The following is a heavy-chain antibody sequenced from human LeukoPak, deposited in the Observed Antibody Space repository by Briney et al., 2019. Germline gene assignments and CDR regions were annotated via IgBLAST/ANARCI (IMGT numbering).Heavy chain of an antibody. D-gene: IGHD4-17*01. V-gene: IGHV1-69*13. CDR1: GYTFTSSA. J-gene: IGHJ4*02. CDR2: IIPIFGTA. Sequence: SVNVSCKASGYTFTSSAMNWVRQAPGQGLEWMGGIIPIFGTANYAQKFQGRVTITADESTSTAYMELSSLRSEDTAVYYCARYYGDYYEYYFDYWGQGTLVTVSS. CDR3: ARYYGDYYEYYFDY.